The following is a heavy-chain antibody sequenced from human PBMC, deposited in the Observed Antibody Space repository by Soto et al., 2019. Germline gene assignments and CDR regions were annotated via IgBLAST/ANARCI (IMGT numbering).Heavy chain of an antibody. D-gene: IGHD2-8*01. CDR2: ISAYNGNT. CDR3: AGHANIVLMVNNWFDP. J-gene: IGHJ5*02. V-gene: IGHV1-18*01. CDR1: GYTFTSYG. Sequence: GASVKVSCKASGYTFTSYGISWARQAPGQGLEWMGWISAYNGNTNYAQKLQGRVTMTTDTSTSTAYMELRSLRSDDTAVYYCAGHANIVLMVNNWFDPWGQGTLVTVSS.